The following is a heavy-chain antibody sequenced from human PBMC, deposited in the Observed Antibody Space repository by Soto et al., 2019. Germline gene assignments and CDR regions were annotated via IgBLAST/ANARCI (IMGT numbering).Heavy chain of an antibody. CDR2: ISGSGGST. CDR1: GFTFSSYA. CDR3: AKDSVAAAGDAHDIQPGTEYFQH. Sequence: GGSLRLSCAASGFTFSSYAMSWVRQAPGKGLEWVSAISGSGGSTYYADSVKGRFTISRDNSKNTLYLQMNSLRAEDKAVYYCAKDSVAAAGDAHDIQPGTEYFQHWGQGTLVTVSS. D-gene: IGHD6-13*01. J-gene: IGHJ1*01. V-gene: IGHV3-23*01.